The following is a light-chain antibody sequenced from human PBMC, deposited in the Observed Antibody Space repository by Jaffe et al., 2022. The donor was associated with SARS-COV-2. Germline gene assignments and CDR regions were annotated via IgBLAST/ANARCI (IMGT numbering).Light chain of an antibody. CDR3: QSLDTSVI. Sequence: SYQLTQTPSVSVSPGQTARITCSGDTLSKQFAYWYQQKPGQAPALVIYKDNERPSGIPERFSGSRSGTTVTLTISGVQAEDEADYHCQSLDTSVIFGGGTKLTVL. CDR2: KDN. CDR1: TLSKQF. J-gene: IGLJ2*01. V-gene: IGLV3-25*03.